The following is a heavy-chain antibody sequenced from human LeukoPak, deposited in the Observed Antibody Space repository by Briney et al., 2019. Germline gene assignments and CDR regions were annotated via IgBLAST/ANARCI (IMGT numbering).Heavy chain of an antibody. D-gene: IGHD6-19*01. CDR1: GGSFSGYY. J-gene: IGHJ4*02. CDR3: ARRSSGWYLGTFDY. Sequence: SETLSLTSAVYGGSFSGYYWSWIRQPPGKGLEWIGEINHSGSTNYNPSLKSRVTISVDTSKNQFSLKLSSVTAADTAVYYCARRSSGWYLGTFDYWGQGTLVTVSS. CDR2: INHSGST. V-gene: IGHV4-34*01.